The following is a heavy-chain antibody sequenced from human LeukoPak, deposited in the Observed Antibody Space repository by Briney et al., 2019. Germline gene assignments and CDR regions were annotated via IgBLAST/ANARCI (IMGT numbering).Heavy chain of an antibody. CDR2: IYTSGST. Sequence: SETLSLTCTVSGGSISSGSYYWSWIRQPAGKGLEWIGRIYTSGSTNYNPSLKSRVTISVDTSKNQFSLKLSSVTAADTAVYYCARDSGIIVATFDYWGQGTLVTVSS. CDR1: GGSISSGSYY. CDR3: ARDSGIIVATFDY. V-gene: IGHV4-61*02. D-gene: IGHD5-12*01. J-gene: IGHJ4*02.